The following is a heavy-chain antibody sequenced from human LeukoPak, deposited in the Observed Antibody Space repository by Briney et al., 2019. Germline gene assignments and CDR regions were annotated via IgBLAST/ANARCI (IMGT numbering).Heavy chain of an antibody. Sequence: GGSLRLSCAASGFTFSSYAMSWVRQAPGKGLEWVSAISGSGGTIYYADSVKGRFTISRDNSKSTLYLQMNSLRAEDTAVYYCARDSLVRGVINDYWGQGTLVTVSS. V-gene: IGHV3-23*01. J-gene: IGHJ4*02. CDR1: GFTFSSYA. CDR2: ISGSGGTI. CDR3: ARDSLVRGVINDY. D-gene: IGHD3-10*01.